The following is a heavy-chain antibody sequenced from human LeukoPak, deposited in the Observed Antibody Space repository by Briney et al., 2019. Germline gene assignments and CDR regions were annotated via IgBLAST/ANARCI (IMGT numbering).Heavy chain of an antibody. D-gene: IGHD4-23*01. Sequence: SVKVSCKASGGTFSTYAISWVRQAPGQGLEWMGGITPILGTANYAQKFQGRVTISADQSTSTAYMELSSLRSEDTAVYYCARSLIDYGGSYDAFDIWGQGTMVTISS. CDR1: GGTFSTYA. CDR3: ARSLIDYGGSYDAFDI. J-gene: IGHJ3*02. V-gene: IGHV1-69*10. CDR2: ITPILGTA.